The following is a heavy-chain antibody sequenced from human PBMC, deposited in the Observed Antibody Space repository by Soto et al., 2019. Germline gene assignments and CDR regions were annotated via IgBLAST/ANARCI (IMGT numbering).Heavy chain of an antibody. CDR2: IWYDGSNK. J-gene: IGHJ4*02. CDR3: ARDASGSYFDY. V-gene: IGHV3-33*01. D-gene: IGHD1-26*01. CDR1: GFTFSSDG. Sequence: PGGSLRLSCAASGFTFSSDGMHWVRQAPGKGLEWVADIWYDGSNKYYADSVKGRFTISRDNSKNTLYLQMNSLRAEDTAVYYCARDASGSYFDYWGQGTLVTVSS.